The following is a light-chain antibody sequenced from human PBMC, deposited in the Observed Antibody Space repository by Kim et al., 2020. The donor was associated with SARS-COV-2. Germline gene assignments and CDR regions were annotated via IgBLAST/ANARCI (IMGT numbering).Light chain of an antibody. CDR1: SSDVGGYNY. J-gene: IGLJ1*01. Sequence: GQSITISCTGTSSDVGGYNYVSWYQQHPGKAPRLMIYDVSNRPSGVSNRFSGSKSGNTASLTISGLQAEDEADYYCSSYTSSSTLVFGTGTKVTVL. CDR3: SSYTSSSTLV. CDR2: DVS. V-gene: IGLV2-14*03.